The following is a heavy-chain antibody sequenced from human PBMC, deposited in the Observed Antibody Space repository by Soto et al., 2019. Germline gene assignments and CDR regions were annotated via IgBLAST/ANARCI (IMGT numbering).Heavy chain of an antibody. D-gene: IGHD6-6*01. CDR1: GSTFPGYY. Sequence: ASVPVSFTSSGSTFPGYYMHWVLQAPGQGLEWMGWINPNSGGTNYAQKFQGWVTMTRDTSISTAYMELSRLRSDDTAVYYCARDSSSSSFDYWGQGNLVNVSA. V-gene: IGHV1-2*04. J-gene: IGHJ4*02. CDR3: ARDSSSSSFDY. CDR2: INPNSGGT.